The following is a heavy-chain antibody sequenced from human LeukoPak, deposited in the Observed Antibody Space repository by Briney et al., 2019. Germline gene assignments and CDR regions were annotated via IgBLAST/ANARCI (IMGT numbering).Heavy chain of an antibody. CDR1: GFTFSDYY. D-gene: IGHD6-19*01. V-gene: IGHV3-11*06. Sequence: PGGSLRLSCAASGFTFSDYYMSWFRQAPGKGLEWVSYISSSSSHTTYADSVKGRFTISRDNSKNTLYLQMNSLRAEDTAVYYCARASSSGWRGNLDYWGQGTLVTVSS. J-gene: IGHJ4*02. CDR2: ISSSSSHT. CDR3: ARASSSGWRGNLDY.